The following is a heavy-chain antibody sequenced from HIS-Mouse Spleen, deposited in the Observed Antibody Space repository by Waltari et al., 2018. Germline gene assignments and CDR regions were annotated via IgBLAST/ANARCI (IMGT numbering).Heavy chain of an antibody. CDR1: GFPLSNARMG. J-gene: IGHJ3*02. D-gene: IGHD2-2*01. CDR3: ARITRIVVVPAAMDDAFDI. Sequence: QVTLKESGPVLVKPTETLTLTCTVSGFPLSNARMGVRWNRPPPGKALEWLAHIFSNDEKSYSTSLKSRLTISKDTSKSQVVLTMTNMDPVDTATYYCARITRIVVVPAAMDDAFDIWGQGTMVTVSS. V-gene: IGHV2-26*01. CDR2: IFSNDEK.